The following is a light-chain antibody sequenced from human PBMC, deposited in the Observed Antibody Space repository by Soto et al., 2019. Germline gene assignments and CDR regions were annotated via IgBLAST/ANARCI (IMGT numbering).Light chain of an antibody. CDR1: QSISSW. Sequence: DLQMTQSPSTLSASVGDRVTITCRASQSISSWLAWYQQKAGKAPKLLIYKASGLESGVPSRFSGSGSGTAFTLTISSLQPDDFATYYCQQYNSYPLTFDGGTKVEIK. V-gene: IGKV1-5*03. CDR2: KAS. J-gene: IGKJ4*01. CDR3: QQYNSYPLT.